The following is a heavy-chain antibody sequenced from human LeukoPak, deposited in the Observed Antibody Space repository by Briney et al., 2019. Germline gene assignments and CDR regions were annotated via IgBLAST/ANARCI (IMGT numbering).Heavy chain of an antibody. CDR2: MSGSGGSI. CDR1: GFTFSSYA. Sequence: GGTLRLSCAASGFTFSSYAMSWVRQAPGKGLEWVSTMSGSGGSIYYTDSVKGQFTISRDNSKSTLYLQMNTLRAEDTAVYYCAKDPVNWGQDSGTFDIWGQGTMVTVSS. J-gene: IGHJ3*02. V-gene: IGHV3-23*01. CDR3: AKDPVNWGQDSGTFDI. D-gene: IGHD3-16*01.